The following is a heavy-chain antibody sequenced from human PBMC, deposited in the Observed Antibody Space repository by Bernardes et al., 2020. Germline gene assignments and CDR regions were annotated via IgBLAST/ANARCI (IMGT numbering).Heavy chain of an antibody. V-gene: IGHV1-2*04. J-gene: IGHJ4*02. CDR3: AVKIANDYGDYFDY. D-gene: IGHD4-17*01. CDR2: INPNSGGT. Sequence: ASVKVSCKASGYTFTGYYMHWVRQAPGQGLEWMGWINPNSGGTNYAQKFQGWVTMTRDTSISTAYMELSRLRSDDTAVYYCAVKIANDYGDYFDYWGQGTLVTVSS. CDR1: GYTFTGYY.